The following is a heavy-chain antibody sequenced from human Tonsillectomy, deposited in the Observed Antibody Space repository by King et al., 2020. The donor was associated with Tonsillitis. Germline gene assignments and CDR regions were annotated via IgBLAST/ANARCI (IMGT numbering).Heavy chain of an antibody. D-gene: IGHD3-9*01. V-gene: IGHV4-39*07. J-gene: IGHJ4*02. CDR1: GGSISSSSYY. CDR2: IYYSGST. CDR3: ARHGFYDILTGYYLNGNFDY. Sequence: LQLQESGPGLVKPSETLSLTCTVSGGSISSSSYYWGWIRQPPGKGLEWIGSIYYSGSTYYNPSLKSRVTISVDTSKNQFSLKLSSVTAADTAVYYCARHGFYDILTGYYLNGNFDYWGQGTLVTVSS.